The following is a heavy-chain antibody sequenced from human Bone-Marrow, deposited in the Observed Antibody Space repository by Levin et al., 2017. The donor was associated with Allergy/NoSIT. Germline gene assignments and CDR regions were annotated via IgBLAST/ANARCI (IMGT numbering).Heavy chain of an antibody. Sequence: SQTLSLTCAVSGGSISSGGYSWSWIRQPPGKGLEWIGYIYHSGSTYYNPSLKSRVTISVDRSKNQFSLKLSSVTAADTAVYYCARGAHYYYYGMDVWGQGTTVTVSS. CDR2: IYHSGST. D-gene: IGHD1-26*01. V-gene: IGHV4-30-2*01. CDR3: ARGAHYYYYGMDV. J-gene: IGHJ6*02. CDR1: GGSISSGGYS.